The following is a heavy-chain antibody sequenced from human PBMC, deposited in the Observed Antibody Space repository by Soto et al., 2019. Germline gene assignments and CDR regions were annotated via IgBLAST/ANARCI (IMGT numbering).Heavy chain of an antibody. CDR3: AREVSSSSPYSYGREG. Sequence: VSSNASGYTLPSPGLSWVRQANGTGLEWMGWISAYNGNTNYAQKLQGRVTMTTDTSTSTAYMELRSLRSDDTAVYDGAREVSSSSPYSYGREGWGQGTTVTVS. D-gene: IGHD6-6*01. CDR1: GYTLPSPG. J-gene: IGHJ6*02. V-gene: IGHV1-18*04. CDR2: ISAYNGNT.